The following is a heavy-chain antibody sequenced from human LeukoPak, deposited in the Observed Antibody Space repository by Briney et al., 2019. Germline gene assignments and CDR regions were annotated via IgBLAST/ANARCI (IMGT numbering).Heavy chain of an antibody. J-gene: IGHJ4*02. V-gene: IGHV3-9*01. CDR2: LNWNSGGI. CDR3: AKEQRDWNYGVFDY. Sequence: GGSLRLSCAASGFTFDDYAMHWVRQAPGKGLEWVSGLNWNSGGIVYADSVKGRFTISRDNSKNTLYLQMNSLRAEDTAEYYCAKEQRDWNYGVFDYWGQGTQVTVSS. CDR1: GFTFDDYA. D-gene: IGHD1-7*01.